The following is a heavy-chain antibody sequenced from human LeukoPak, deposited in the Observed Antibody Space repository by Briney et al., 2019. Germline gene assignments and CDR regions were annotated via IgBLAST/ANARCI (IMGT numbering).Heavy chain of an antibody. D-gene: IGHD3-9*01. CDR3: AKGRYYNILTGYYRNEALDI. Sequence: GGSLRLSCAASGFTFSSYGMHWVRQAPGKGLEWVAFIRYDGSNKYYADSVKGRFTISRDNSKNTLYLQMNSLRADDTAVYYCAKGRYYNILTGYYRNEALDIWGQGTTVTVSS. V-gene: IGHV3-30*02. J-gene: IGHJ3*02. CDR1: GFTFSSYG. CDR2: IRYDGSNK.